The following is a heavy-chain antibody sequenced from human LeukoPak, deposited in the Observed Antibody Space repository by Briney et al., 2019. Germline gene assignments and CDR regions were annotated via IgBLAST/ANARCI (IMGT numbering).Heavy chain of an antibody. J-gene: IGHJ4*02. CDR2: IRNSGGTI. CDR1: GFIFSNYE. V-gene: IGHV3-48*03. Sequence: GGSLRLSCEASGFIFSNYEMKWIRQAPGKGLEWVSYIRNSGGTIYYADSVKGRFTISRDNAKNSLYLQMNSLRAEDTAVYYCAREDQLDYWGQGTLVTVSS. D-gene: IGHD2-2*01. CDR3: AREDQLDY.